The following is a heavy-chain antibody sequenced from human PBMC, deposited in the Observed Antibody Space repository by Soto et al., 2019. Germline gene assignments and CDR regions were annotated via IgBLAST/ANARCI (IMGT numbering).Heavy chain of an antibody. CDR3: ARVSLVITAPPEY. CDR2: ISAYNGNT. Sequence: QVQVVQSGAEVKKPGASVKVSCNVSGYTFTSYGINWVRQAPGQGIEWMGWISAYNGNTIYAENLQGRVTMTTDTSTSTAYMELRGLTSEATALYYCARVSLVITAPPEYWGQGTLVTGSS. D-gene: IGHD1-20*01. J-gene: IGHJ4*02. V-gene: IGHV1-18*04. CDR1: GYTFTSYG.